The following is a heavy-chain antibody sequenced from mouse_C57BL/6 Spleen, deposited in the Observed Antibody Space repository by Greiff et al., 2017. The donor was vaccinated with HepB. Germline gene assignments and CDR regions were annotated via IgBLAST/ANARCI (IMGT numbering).Heavy chain of an antibody. D-gene: IGHD1-3*01. V-gene: IGHV1-82*01. CDR2: IYPGDGDT. Sequence: VKLMESGPELVKPGASVKISCKASGYAFSSSWMNWVKQRPGKGLEWIGRIYPGDGDTNYNGKFKGKATLTADKSSSTAYMQLSSLTSEDSAVYFCARGPYITTDFDYWGQGTTLTVSS. CDR3: ARGPYITTDFDY. CDR1: GYAFSSSW. J-gene: IGHJ2*01.